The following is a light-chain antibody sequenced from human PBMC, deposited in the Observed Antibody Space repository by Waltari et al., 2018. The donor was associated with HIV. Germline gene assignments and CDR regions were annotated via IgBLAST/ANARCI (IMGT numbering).Light chain of an antibody. J-gene: IGKJ2*01. CDR3: QRYNTYPYT. CDR2: QAS. Sequence: DLQMNQSPSTLSASVGDRVTITCRASQSISSWLAWYQQKPGKAPKLLIYQASSLESGVSSRFSGSGSGTEFTLTINGLQPDDFATYYCQRYNTYPYTFGQGTRLEIK. CDR1: QSISSW. V-gene: IGKV1-5*03.